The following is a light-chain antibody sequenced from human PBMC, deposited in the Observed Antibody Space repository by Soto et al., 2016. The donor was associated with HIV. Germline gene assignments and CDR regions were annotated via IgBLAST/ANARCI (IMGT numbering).Light chain of an antibody. CDR2: DES. CDR3: QVWDRSSDHVV. J-gene: IGLJ2*01. V-gene: IGLV3-21*03. CDR1: NIGVKS. Sequence: SYVLTQPPSVSVAPGKSARISCGGNNIGVKSVHWYQQRPGQVPILVVFDESDRPSGIPDRFSGSKSGNTATLSINRVEAGDEADYYCQVWDRSSDHVVFGGGTKLSV.